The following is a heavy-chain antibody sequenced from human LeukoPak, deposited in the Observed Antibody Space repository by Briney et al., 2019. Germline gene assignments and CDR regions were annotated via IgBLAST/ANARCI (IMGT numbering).Heavy chain of an antibody. CDR2: IYHSGST. CDR3: ARLWFGDRFDY. Sequence: SETLSLTCTVSGYSISSSYYWGWIRQPPGKGLEWIGSIYHSGSTYYNPSLKSRVTISVDTSKNQFSLKLSSVTAADTAVYYCARLWFGDRFDYWGQGTLVTVSS. V-gene: IGHV4-38-2*02. CDR1: GYSISSSYY. J-gene: IGHJ4*02. D-gene: IGHD3-10*01.